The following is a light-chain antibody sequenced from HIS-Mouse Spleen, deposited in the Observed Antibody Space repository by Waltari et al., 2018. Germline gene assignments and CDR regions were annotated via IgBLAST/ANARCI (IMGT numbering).Light chain of an antibody. J-gene: IGLJ2*01. V-gene: IGLV3-21*03. CDR2: DDS. CDR1: NIGSKS. CDR3: QVWDSSSDHVV. Sequence: SYVLTQLPSVSVAPGKTARITCGGNNIGSKSVHWYQQKPGQDPVLVVYDDSDRPSGVPEGGSGANSGNTATLTSSRVEAGDEADYYCQVWDSSSDHVVFGGGTKLTVL.